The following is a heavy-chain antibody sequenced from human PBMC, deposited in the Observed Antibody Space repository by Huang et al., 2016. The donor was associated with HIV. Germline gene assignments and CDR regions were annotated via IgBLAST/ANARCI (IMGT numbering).Heavy chain of an antibody. CDR1: GYTFTNYD. CDR2: RNTDRGDT. J-gene: IGHJ5*02. CDR3: ARGGLLWLGELST. D-gene: IGHD3-10*01. Sequence: QVQLVQSGAEVKKHGASVKVSCKASGYTFTNYDINWVRKATVQGLEWMVWRNTDRGDTVVAQKFQGRVTMTRNTSISTAYMELSSLRSEDTAVYYCARGGLLWLGELSTWGQGTLVTVSS. V-gene: IGHV1-8*01.